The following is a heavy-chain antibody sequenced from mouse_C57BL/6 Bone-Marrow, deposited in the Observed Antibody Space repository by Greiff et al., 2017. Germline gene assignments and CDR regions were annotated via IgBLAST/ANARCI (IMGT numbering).Heavy chain of an antibody. CDR2: IWSGGST. D-gene: IGHD2-4*01. Sequence: VHLVESGPGLVQPSQSLSITCTVSGFSLTSYGVHWVRQSPGKGLEWLGVIWSGGSTDCNAAFISRLSISKDNSKSQVFFKMNSLQADDTTIYYYARTAIYYDYDGDAMDYWGQGTSVTVSS. CDR1: GFSLTSYG. CDR3: ARTAIYYDYDGDAMDY. V-gene: IGHV2-2*01. J-gene: IGHJ4*01.